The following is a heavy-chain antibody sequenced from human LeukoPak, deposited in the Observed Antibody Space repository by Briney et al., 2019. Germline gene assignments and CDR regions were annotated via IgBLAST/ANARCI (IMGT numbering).Heavy chain of an antibody. J-gene: IGHJ3*02. D-gene: IGHD2-21*02. CDR3: ARQFGGDLAYCGGDCPDAFDI. Sequence: SETLSLTCTVSGGSISSYYWSWIRQPPGKGLEWIGYIYDSGSTNYNPSLKSRVTISVDTSKNQFSLKLSSVTAADTAVYYCARQFGGDLAYCGGDCPDAFDIWGQGTMVTVSS. CDR2: IYDSGST. CDR1: GGSISSYY. V-gene: IGHV4-59*08.